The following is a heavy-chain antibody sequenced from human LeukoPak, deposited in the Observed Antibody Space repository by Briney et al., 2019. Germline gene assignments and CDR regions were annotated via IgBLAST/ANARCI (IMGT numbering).Heavy chain of an antibody. CDR2: ISSSGSTI. CDR1: GFTFSSYE. J-gene: IGHJ6*04. D-gene: IGHD3-10*01. CDR3: ARRYLWFGEFHYYYYYGMDV. Sequence: GGSLRLSCAASGFTFSSYEMNWVRQAPGKGLEWVSYISSSGSTIYYADSVKGRFTISRDNAKDSLYLQMNSLRAEDTAVYHCARRYLWFGEFHYYYYYGMDVWGKGTTVTVSS. V-gene: IGHV3-48*03.